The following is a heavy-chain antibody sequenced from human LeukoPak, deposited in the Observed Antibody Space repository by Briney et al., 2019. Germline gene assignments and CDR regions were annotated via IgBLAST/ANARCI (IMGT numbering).Heavy chain of an antibody. CDR3: VKSLGEGGSYYDY. D-gene: IGHD3-10*01. J-gene: IGHJ4*02. Sequence: GGSLRLSCSASGLTFSSYAMHWVRQAPGKGLEYVSAISSNGGSTYYADSVKGRFTISRDNSKNTLYLQMSSLRAEDTAVYYCVKSLGEGGSYYDYWGQGTLVTVSS. CDR1: GLTFSSYA. V-gene: IGHV3-64D*06. CDR2: ISSNGGST.